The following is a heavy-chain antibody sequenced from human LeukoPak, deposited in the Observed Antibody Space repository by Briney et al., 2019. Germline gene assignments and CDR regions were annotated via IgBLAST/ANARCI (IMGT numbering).Heavy chain of an antibody. D-gene: IGHD3-22*01. CDR1: GDTFSNYG. J-gene: IGHJ3*02. V-gene: IGHV1-18*01. Sequence: ASVKVSCKASGDTFSNYGISWVRQAPGQGLEWVGWTATYNGNTNYAQKFQGRVTMTTDTSTSTAYMELRSLRSDDTAVYYCATVFRFTMIVAWGSAFDIWGQGTMVTVSS. CDR2: TATYNGNT. CDR3: ATVFRFTMIVAWGSAFDI.